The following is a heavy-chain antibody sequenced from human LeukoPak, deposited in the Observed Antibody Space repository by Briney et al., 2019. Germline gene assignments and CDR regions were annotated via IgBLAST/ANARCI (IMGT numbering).Heavy chain of an antibody. CDR1: GFTFRSYG. D-gene: IGHD3-10*01. V-gene: IGHV3-23*01. CDR3: ARLEYYYGSGSYYNGDY. CDR2: ISGSGGST. J-gene: IGHJ4*02. Sequence: GGSLRLSCAASGFTFRSYGMSWVRQAPGKGLEWVSSISGSGGSTYFADSVKGRFTISRDNSKNTLYLQMNSLRAEDTAVYYCARLEYYYGSGSYYNGDYWGQGTLVTVSS.